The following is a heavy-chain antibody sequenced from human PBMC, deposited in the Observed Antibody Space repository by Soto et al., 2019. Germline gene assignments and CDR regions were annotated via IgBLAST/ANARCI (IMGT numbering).Heavy chain of an antibody. CDR2: INGDGTNT. CDR3: ARGIQYRYGMDV. Sequence: EVQLVASGGGLVQPGGSLRLSCAAAGFTFSDHWMHWVRQAPGKGLVWVSRINGDGTNTFYADSVKGRFSISRDNAKNTVYLHMYSLRGEDTAVYYCARGIQYRYGMDVWGQGTTVTVSS. D-gene: IGHD4-4*01. CDR1: GFTFSDHW. V-gene: IGHV3-74*01. J-gene: IGHJ6*02.